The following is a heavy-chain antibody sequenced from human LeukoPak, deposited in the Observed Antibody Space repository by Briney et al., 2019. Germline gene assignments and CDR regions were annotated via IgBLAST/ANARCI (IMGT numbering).Heavy chain of an antibody. D-gene: IGHD1-26*01. CDR3: ARHNSGSYYSWFDY. J-gene: IGHJ4*02. CDR1: GYSFTYNW. V-gene: IGHV5-51*01. Sequence: GESLKISCKGSGYSFTYNWIGWVRQMPGKGLEWMGIIYPGDSDTRYSPSFQGQVTITADKSISTAYLQWSSLKASDTAMYYCARHNSGSYYSWFDYWGQGTLVTVSS. CDR2: IYPGDSDT.